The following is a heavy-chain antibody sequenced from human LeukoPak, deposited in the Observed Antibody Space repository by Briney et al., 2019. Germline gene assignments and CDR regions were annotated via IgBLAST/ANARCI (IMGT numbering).Heavy chain of an antibody. CDR2: IYYSGRT. V-gene: IGHV4-38-2*02. D-gene: IGHD3-22*01. J-gene: IGHJ4*02. Sequence: PQTLSPTCIVSGYSINSGYHWCWSPQPPGKGVEWVGSIYYSGRTYSNPPLKSRVNISIDPSKNQFSLKLSSVTAADTAVYYCARHYLYDTSGDGTYYFDYWSQEALVTVS. CDR1: GYSINSGYH. CDR3: ARHYLYDTSGDGTYYFDY.